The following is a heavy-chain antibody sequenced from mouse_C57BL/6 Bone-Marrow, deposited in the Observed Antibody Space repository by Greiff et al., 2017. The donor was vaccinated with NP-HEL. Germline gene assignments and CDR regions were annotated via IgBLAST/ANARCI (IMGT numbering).Heavy chain of an antibody. CDR3: ARSLITTVVSWYFDV. V-gene: IGHV1-59*01. CDR1: GYTFTSYW. CDR2: IDPSDSYT. Sequence: VQLQQPGAELVRPGTSVKLSCKASGYTFTSYWMHWVKQRPGQGLEWIGVIDPSDSYTNYNQKFKGKATLTVDTSSSTAYMQLSSLTSEDSAVYYCARSLITTVVSWYFDVWGTGTTVTVSS. J-gene: IGHJ1*03. D-gene: IGHD1-1*01.